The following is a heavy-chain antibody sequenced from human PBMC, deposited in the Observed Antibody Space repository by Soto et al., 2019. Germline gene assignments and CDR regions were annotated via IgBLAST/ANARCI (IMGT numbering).Heavy chain of an antibody. D-gene: IGHD2-21*02. CDR2: ISAYNGNT. Sequence: ASVKVSCKASGYTFTSYGTSWVRQAPGQGLEWMGWISAYNGNTNYAQKLQGRVTMTTDTSTSTAYMELRSLRSDDTAVYYCARVHIVVVTAIPLGSYGMDVWGQGTTVTVSS. CDR1: GYTFTSYG. J-gene: IGHJ6*02. V-gene: IGHV1-18*04. CDR3: ARVHIVVVTAIPLGSYGMDV.